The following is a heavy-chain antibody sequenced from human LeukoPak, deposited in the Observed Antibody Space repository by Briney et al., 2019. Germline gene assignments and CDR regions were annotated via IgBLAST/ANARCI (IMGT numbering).Heavy chain of an antibody. CDR1: GFTFSSYE. Sequence: GSLRLSCAASGFTFSSYEMNWVRQAPGKGLEWIGSIYYSGSTYYNPSLKSRVTISVDTSKNQFSLKLSSVTAADTAVYYCATYNILTGLVFDYWGQGTLVTVSS. CDR3: ATYNILTGLVFDY. V-gene: IGHV4-39*07. CDR2: IYYSGST. D-gene: IGHD3-9*01. J-gene: IGHJ4*02.